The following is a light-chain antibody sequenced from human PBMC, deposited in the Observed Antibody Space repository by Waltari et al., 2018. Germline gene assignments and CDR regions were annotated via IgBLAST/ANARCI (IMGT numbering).Light chain of an antibody. Sequence: QSALTPPRPLSGSPGQSVTISCAGTGSGVGDCNSVSCYQQHPGKAPKLVIFDVTKRPSGVPDRFSGSKSGTSASLTVSGLQAEDEADYYCCSYAGIWVFGGGTKLTVL. V-gene: IGLV2-11*01. J-gene: IGLJ3*02. CDR1: GSGVGDCNS. CDR3: CSYAGIWV. CDR2: DVT.